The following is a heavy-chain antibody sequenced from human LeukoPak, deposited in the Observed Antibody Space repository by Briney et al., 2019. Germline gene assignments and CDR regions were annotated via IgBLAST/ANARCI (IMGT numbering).Heavy chain of an antibody. CDR3: GTEGDSSPGVE. J-gene: IGHJ4*02. Sequence: SETLSLTCAVSGASVSRGGYYWSWIRQHLGKGLEWIGYIYYNGGTYYNPSLRSRVTISLDTSKNHFSLKLSSVTVADTAVYYCGTEGDSSPGVEWGRGTLVTVSS. D-gene: IGHD3-16*01. CDR1: GASVSRGGYY. CDR2: IYYNGGT. V-gene: IGHV4-31*11.